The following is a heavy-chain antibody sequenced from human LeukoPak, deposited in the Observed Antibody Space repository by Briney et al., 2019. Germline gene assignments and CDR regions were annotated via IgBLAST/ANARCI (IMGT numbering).Heavy chain of an antibody. V-gene: IGHV3-30*02. Sequence: GVSLRLFCTAWVFILSIYRMLWLRESRGGAGEGVAFIWYCGSNKYYADSAKGRFTISRDNSKNTLYLQMNSLRAEDTAVYYCAKDGTRITFGGVIVTAMDVWGKGTTVTISS. D-gene: IGHD3-16*02. CDR2: IWYCGSNK. CDR1: VFILSIYR. J-gene: IGHJ6*03. CDR3: AKDGTRITFGGVIVTAMDV.